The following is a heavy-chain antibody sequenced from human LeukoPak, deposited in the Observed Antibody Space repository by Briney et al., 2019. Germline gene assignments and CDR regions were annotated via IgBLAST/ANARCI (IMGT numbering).Heavy chain of an antibody. D-gene: IGHD3-9*01. J-gene: IGHJ4*02. CDR3: VRSPGWLSGYYRWYFDY. CDR1: GGSISSSNYY. CDR2: MYSSGST. Sequence: SETLSLTCTVSGGSISSSNYYWGWIRQPPGKGLEWIGSMYSSGSTYYSPSLKSRVTISVDTSKNQFSLKLSSVTAADTAVYYCVRSPGWLSGYYRWYFDYWGQGTLVTVSS. V-gene: IGHV4-39*01.